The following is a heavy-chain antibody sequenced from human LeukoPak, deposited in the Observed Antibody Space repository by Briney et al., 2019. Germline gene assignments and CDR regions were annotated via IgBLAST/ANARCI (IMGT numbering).Heavy chain of an antibody. CDR1: GGSISSYY. V-gene: IGHV4-59*01. J-gene: IGHJ4*02. CDR3: ARGGDYFDY. Sequence: SETLSLTCTVSGGSISSYYWSWIRQPPGKGLEWIGYIYYSGSTNYNPSLKSRVTISVDTSKDQFSLKLSSVTAADTAVYYCARGGDYFDYWGQGTLVTVSS. D-gene: IGHD3-16*01. CDR2: IYYSGST.